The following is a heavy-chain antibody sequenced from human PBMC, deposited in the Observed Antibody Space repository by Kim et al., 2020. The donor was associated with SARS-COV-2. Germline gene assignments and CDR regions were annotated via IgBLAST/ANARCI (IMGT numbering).Heavy chain of an antibody. Sequence: SETLSLTCTVSGGSISSYYWSWIRQPPGKGLEWIGYIYYSGSTNYNPSLKSRVTISVDTSKNQFSLKLSSVTAADTAVYYCARQTPATYCGGDCYHDYWGQGTLVTVSS. J-gene: IGHJ4*02. CDR3: ARQTPATYCGGDCYHDY. V-gene: IGHV4-59*01. CDR1: GGSISSYY. CDR2: IYYSGST. D-gene: IGHD2-21*02.